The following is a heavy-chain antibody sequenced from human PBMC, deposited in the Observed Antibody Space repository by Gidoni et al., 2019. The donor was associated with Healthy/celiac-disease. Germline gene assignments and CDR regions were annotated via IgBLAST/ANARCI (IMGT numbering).Heavy chain of an antibody. Sequence: QVQLVESGGGVVQPGRSLRLSCAASGFTFSSYDMHCVRQAPGKGLEWVAVISYDGINKYYADSVKGRFTISRDNSKNTLYLQMNSLRAEDTAVYYCASTYTGSYSLYYYYYGMDVWGQGTTVTVSS. CDR2: ISYDGINK. CDR1: GFTFSSYD. J-gene: IGHJ6*02. V-gene: IGHV3-30-3*01. D-gene: IGHD3-10*01. CDR3: ASTYTGSYSLYYYYYGMDV.